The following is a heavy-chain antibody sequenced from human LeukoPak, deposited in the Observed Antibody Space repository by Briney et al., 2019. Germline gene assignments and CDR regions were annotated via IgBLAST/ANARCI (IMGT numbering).Heavy chain of an antibody. Sequence: PGGSLRLSCAASGFTFSSYEMNWVRQAPGKGLEWVSAISGSGGSTYYADSVKGRFTISRDNSKNTLYLQMNSLRAEDTAVYYCAIFPSNSGWWSVTGYWGQGTLVTVSS. CDR1: GFTFSSYE. D-gene: IGHD6-19*01. V-gene: IGHV3-23*01. CDR2: ISGSGGST. J-gene: IGHJ4*02. CDR3: AIFPSNSGWWSVTGY.